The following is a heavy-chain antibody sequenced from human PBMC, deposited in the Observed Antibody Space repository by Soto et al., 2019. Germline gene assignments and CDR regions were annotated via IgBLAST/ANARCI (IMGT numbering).Heavy chain of an antibody. J-gene: IGHJ3*01. CDR3: VRDDEGGPNAFDV. CDR2: ISRDGSRQ. D-gene: IGHD3-16*01. CDR1: GFTFRNYG. Sequence: QVQLVESGGGVVQPGKSLTLSCAASGFTFRNYGMHWVRQPPGKGLEWVALISRDGSRQFYRDSVRCRWSISRDNNRNTLHLQMDSRGAEDAAVYYCVRDDEGGPNAFDVWGLGTMVTVSS. V-gene: IGHV3-33*05.